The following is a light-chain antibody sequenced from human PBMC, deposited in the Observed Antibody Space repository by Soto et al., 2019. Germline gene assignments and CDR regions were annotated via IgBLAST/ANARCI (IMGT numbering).Light chain of an antibody. Sequence: QSVLTQSPSASGTPGQRVTISCSGSSSNIGSNTVSWYQQLPGTAPTLLIYSDKQRPSGVPDRFSGSKSGTSASLAISGLQSEDEADYYCAAWDDSLNGPVFGGGTKLTVL. CDR2: SDK. J-gene: IGLJ3*02. CDR1: SSNIGSNT. V-gene: IGLV1-44*01. CDR3: AAWDDSLNGPV.